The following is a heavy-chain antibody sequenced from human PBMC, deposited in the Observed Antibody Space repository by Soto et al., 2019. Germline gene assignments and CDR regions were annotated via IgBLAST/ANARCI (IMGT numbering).Heavy chain of an antibody. CDR2: ISDNSGTT. V-gene: IGHV1-18*01. CDR3: AREGVRGQRGVTYCDY. Sequence: QVQLVQSGAEVKKPGASVKVSCEASGYTFSTYGITWVRQAPGQGLEWMGWISDNSGTTNHAQQLQGRLTMTTDTSTSTAYMELSSLRSDDTAVYYCAREGVRGQRGVTYCDYWGQGTLVTVSS. J-gene: IGHJ4*02. D-gene: IGHD3-10*01. CDR1: GYTFSTYG.